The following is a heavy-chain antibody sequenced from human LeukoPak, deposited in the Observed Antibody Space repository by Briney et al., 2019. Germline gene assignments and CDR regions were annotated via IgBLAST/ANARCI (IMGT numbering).Heavy chain of an antibody. J-gene: IGHJ4*02. D-gene: IGHD7-27*01. CDR3: ARDSNWGRYYFDY. V-gene: IGHV4-34*01. Sequence: SETLSLTCAVYGGSFSGYYWSWIRQPPGKGLEWIGEINHSGSTYYNPSLKSRVTISVDTSKNQFSLKLSSVTAADTAVYYCARDSNWGRYYFDYWGQGTLVTVSS. CDR2: INHSGST. CDR1: GGSFSGYY.